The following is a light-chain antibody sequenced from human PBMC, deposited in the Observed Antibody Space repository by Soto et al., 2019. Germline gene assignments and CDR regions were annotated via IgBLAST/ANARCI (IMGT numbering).Light chain of an antibody. V-gene: IGKV1-27*01. CDR3: QKYNSAPPIT. Sequence: DIQMTQSPSSLSASVGDRVTITCRASQDISNYLAWYQQKPGKVPKLQIYAASTLQSGVPSRFSGSGSGTDFNLTISSLQPEDVATYYCQKYNSAPPITCGPGTKVDIK. J-gene: IGKJ3*01. CDR1: QDISNY. CDR2: AAS.